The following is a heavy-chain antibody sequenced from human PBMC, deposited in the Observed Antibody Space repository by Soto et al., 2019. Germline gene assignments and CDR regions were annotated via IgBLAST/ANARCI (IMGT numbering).Heavy chain of an antibody. J-gene: IGHJ4*02. CDR1: GFTFSGLY. V-gene: IGHV3-11*01. D-gene: IGHD6-19*01. CDR3: ARDRVAVTGDYFDY. CDR2: IDSSGVKK. Sequence: QVQLTESGGGLVKPGGSLRLSCAASGFTFSGLYMSWIRQAPGKGLEWVSCIDSSGVKKYYAESVRGRFTIPRDNAKNSLYLQMNSLRAEDTAVYYCARDRVAVTGDYFDYWGQGTLVTVSS.